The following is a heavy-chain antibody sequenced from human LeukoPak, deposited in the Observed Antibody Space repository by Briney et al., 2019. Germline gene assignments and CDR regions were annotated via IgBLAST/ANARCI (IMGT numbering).Heavy chain of an antibody. CDR2: INHSGST. V-gene: IGHV4-34*01. J-gene: IGHJ6*03. CDR1: GGSFSGYY. CDR3: ARSPSIAARLLYYYMDV. Sequence: PSETLSLTCAVYGGSFSGYYWSWIRQPPGKGLEWIGEINHSGSTNYNPSPKSRVTISVDTSKNQFSLKLSSVTAADTAVYYCARSPSIAARLLYYYMDVWGKGTTVTVSS. D-gene: IGHD6-6*01.